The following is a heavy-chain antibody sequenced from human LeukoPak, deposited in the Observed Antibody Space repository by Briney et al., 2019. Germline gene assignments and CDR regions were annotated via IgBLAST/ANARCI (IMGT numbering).Heavy chain of an antibody. D-gene: IGHD3-16*01. CDR3: AKGDKMLTWRRTYNRFDP. J-gene: IGHJ5*02. Sequence: PGGSLRLSCAASEFIFSSYGMHWVRQAPGKGLDWVAFIHHDGSNKYYADSVRGRFTISRDNSKNTMYLQMNSLRAEDTDAYFCAKGDKMLTWRRTYNRFDPWGQGTLVTVSS. CDR2: IHHDGSNK. V-gene: IGHV3-30*02. CDR1: EFIFSSYG.